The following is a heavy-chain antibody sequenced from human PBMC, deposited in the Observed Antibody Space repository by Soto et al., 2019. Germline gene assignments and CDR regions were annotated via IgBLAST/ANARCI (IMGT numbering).Heavy chain of an antibody. CDR1: GGTFRSYA. Sequence: QVQLVQSGAEVKKPGSSVKVSCKASGGTFRSYAISWVRQAPGQGLEWMGKIIPMFGTADYAQKFQGRVRITADDSTSTGYMELSSLRSDDTAVYYCARTVVVRATVYQFHDGLDPWGQGTTVTVSS. V-gene: IGHV1-69*15. J-gene: IGHJ6*02. CDR2: IIPMFGTA. D-gene: IGHD2-2*01. CDR3: ARTVVVRATVYQFHDGLDP.